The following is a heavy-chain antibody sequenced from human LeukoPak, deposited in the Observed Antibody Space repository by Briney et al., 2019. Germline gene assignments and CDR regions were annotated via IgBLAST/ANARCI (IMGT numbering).Heavy chain of an antibody. J-gene: IGHJ4*02. V-gene: IGHV4-38-2*02. CDR1: RFSISSGYY. CDR2: IYHSGSS. CDR3: ARDGDFPSSGWFY. Sequence: PSETLSLTCDVSRFSISSGYYWGWIRQPPGKGLEWIGSIYHSGSSFYNPSLKSRVTMSVDTSKNQFSLKLNSVTATDTAVYYCARDGDFPSSGWFYWGRGTLVNVSS. D-gene: IGHD6-13*01.